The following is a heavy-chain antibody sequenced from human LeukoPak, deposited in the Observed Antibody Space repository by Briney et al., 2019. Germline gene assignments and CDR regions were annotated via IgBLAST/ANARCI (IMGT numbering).Heavy chain of an antibody. D-gene: IGHD2-21*01. V-gene: IGHV3-7*01. CDR2: INQDGSGQ. Sequence: GGSLRLSCAASGFAFSSYWASWVRQAPGKGLEWVANINQDGSGQNYVDSVRGRFTISRDNAKHSAYLQMDSLRVEDTAVYYCARSLWPEDYWGQGILVTVSS. CDR1: GFAFSSYW. CDR3: ARSLWPEDY. J-gene: IGHJ4*02.